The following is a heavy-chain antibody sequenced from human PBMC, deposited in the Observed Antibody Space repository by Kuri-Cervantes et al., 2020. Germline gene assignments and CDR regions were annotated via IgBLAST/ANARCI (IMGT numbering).Heavy chain of an antibody. Sequence: GESLKISCAASGFTFSSYGMHWVRQAPGKGLEWVAVIWYDGSNKYYADSVKGRFTISRDNSKNTLYLQMNSLRAEDTAVYYCAKGSRTSRPYFFDYWGQGTLVTVSS. V-gene: IGHV3-33*06. D-gene: IGHD1-26*01. CDR3: AKGSRTSRPYFFDY. CDR2: IWYDGSNK. CDR1: GFTFSSYG. J-gene: IGHJ4*02.